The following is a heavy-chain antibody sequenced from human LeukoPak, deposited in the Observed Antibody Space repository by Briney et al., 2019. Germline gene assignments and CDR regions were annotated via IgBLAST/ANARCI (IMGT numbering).Heavy chain of an antibody. J-gene: IGHJ4*02. CDR2: ILASGSTT. V-gene: IGHV3-23*01. Sequence: GGSLRLSCAASGFTFGTYAMNWVRQAPGKGLEWVSGILASGSTTYYADSVKGRFTIFRDNSKNTLYLQMNSLRAEDTAIYCAKDRVPDGRWNFDFWGQGTLVTVSS. D-gene: IGHD1-1*01. CDR3: AKDRVPDGRWNFDF. CDR1: GFTFGTYA.